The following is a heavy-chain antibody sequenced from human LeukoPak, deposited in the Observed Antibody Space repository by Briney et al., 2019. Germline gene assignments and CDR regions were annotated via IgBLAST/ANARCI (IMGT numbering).Heavy chain of an antibody. V-gene: IGHV3-23*01. D-gene: IGHD1-1*01. CDR3: AKDWNPSPNWFGP. CDR1: GFIFSTYA. CDR2: VSNSGVST. J-gene: IGHJ5*02. Sequence: PGGSLRLSCAASGFIFSTYAMNWVRQAPGKGLEWISGVSNSGVSTNYAASVKGRFTISRDNSKNMLYLQMNGLRAEDTAVYYCAKDWNPSPNWFGPWGQGTLVIVSP.